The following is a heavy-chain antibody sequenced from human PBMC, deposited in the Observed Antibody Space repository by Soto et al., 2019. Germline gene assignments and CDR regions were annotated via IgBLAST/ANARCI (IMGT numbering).Heavy chain of an antibody. J-gene: IGHJ4*02. Sequence: SETLSLTCTVSGGSISSSSYYWGWIRQPPGKGLEWIGSIYYSGSTYYNPSLKSRVTISVDTSKNQFSLKLSSVTAADTAVYYCARAGLVAGRLAAGTAPGLYYFDYWGQGTLVTVSS. CDR3: ARAGLVAGRLAAGTAPGLYYFDY. D-gene: IGHD6-13*01. CDR1: GGSISSSSYY. CDR2: IYYSGST. V-gene: IGHV4-39*07.